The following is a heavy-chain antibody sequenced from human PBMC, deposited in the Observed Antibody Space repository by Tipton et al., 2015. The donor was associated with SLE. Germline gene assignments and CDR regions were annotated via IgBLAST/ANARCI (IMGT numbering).Heavy chain of an antibody. D-gene: IGHD3-16*01. CDR3: ARDRWGGGIDPFEY. J-gene: IGHJ4*02. CDR2: IKQDGSEK. CDR1: GFIFSNYV. Sequence: SLRLSCAASGFIFSNYVMTWVRQAPGKGLEWVANIKQDGSEKFYVDSVKGRLTISRDNAKRSLYLEMNSLRVEDTAVYYCARDRWGGGIDPFEYWGQGTLVTVSS. V-gene: IGHV3-7*01.